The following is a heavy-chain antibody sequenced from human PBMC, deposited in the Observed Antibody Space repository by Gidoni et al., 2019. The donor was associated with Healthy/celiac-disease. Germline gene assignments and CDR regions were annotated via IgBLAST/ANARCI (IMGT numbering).Heavy chain of an antibody. V-gene: IGHV3-30*04. CDR3: ARDEEVGATTFDY. J-gene: IGHJ4*02. D-gene: IGHD1-26*01. Sequence: HWVRQAPGKGLEWVAVISYDGSNKYYADSVKGRFTISRDNSKNTLYLQMNSLRAEDTAVYYCARDEEVGATTFDYWGQGTLVTVSS. CDR2: ISYDGSNK.